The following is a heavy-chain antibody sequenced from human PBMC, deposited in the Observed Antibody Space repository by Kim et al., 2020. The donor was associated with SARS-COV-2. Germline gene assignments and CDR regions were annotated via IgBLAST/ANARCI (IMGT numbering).Heavy chain of an antibody. CDR3: AKGGSTSGYAFDL. V-gene: IGHV3-23*01. CDR1: GFTFSKFA. D-gene: IGHD2-2*01. CDR2: ISVSGDIT. J-gene: IGHJ3*01. Sequence: GGSLRLSCAAPGFTFSKFAMSWVRQAPGKGLEWVSIISVSGDITCYADSVKGRSTISRDNSKSTLYLQLNSLRAEDTALYYCAKGGSTSGYAFDLWGQGTLVTVSS.